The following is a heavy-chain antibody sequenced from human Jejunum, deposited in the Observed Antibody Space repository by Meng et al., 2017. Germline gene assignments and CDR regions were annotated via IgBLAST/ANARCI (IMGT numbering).Heavy chain of an antibody. CDR1: GDSVSSNRAL. CDR3: TTWYGEY. V-gene: IGHV6-1*01. CDR2: TYYRSEWQN. Sequence: QVQWQQSGPGLVTPSQTLSLPCAISGDSVSSNRALWHWVRQSPSRGLEWLGQTYYRSEWQNHYGVSVKSRIIINADTSRNQFSLNLNSVTPEDTAVYYCTTWYGEYWGQGTLVTVSS. J-gene: IGHJ4*02. D-gene: IGHD3-10*01.